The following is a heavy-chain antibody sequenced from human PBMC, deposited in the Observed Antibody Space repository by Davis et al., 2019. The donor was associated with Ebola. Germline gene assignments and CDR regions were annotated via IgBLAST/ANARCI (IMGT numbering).Heavy chain of an antibody. CDR1: GFTFSDYY. V-gene: IGHV3-11*01. CDR3: ARRLSSAYYYYGMDV. D-gene: IGHD4/OR15-4a*01. J-gene: IGHJ6*02. Sequence: GESLKISCAASGFTFSDYYMSWIRQAPGKGLEWVSYISSSGSTIYYAGSVKGRFTISRDNAKNSLYLQMNSLRAEDTAVYYCARRLSSAYYYYGMDVWGQGTTVTVSS. CDR2: ISSSGSTI.